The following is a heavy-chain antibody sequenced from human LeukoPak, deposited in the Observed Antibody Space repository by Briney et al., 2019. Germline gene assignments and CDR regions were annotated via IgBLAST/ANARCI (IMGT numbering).Heavy chain of an antibody. D-gene: IGHD3-10*01. Sequence: SETLSLTCTVSGGSISSGDYYWSWIRQPPGKGLEWIGYIYYSGSTYYNPSLKSRVTTSVDTSKNRFSLSLSSVTAADTAVYYCARWEVRLNAFEMWGQGTMVTVSS. V-gene: IGHV4-30-4*08. J-gene: IGHJ3*02. CDR3: ARWEVRLNAFEM. CDR1: GGSISSGDYY. CDR2: IYYSGST.